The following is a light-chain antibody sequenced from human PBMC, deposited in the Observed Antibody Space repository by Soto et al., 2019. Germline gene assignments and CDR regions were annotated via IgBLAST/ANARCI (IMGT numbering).Light chain of an antibody. Sequence: EIVLTQSPATLSLSPLERGTRSFRGSQTVIPNHLAWHQQKPGQAPRLLVYGASSRATGIPDRFSGSGSGTDFTLTISRLEPEDFAVYYCQQYRSSPSITFGQGTRLEI. CDR3: QQYRSSPSIT. CDR1: QTVIPNH. V-gene: IGKV3-20*01. J-gene: IGKJ5*01. CDR2: GAS.